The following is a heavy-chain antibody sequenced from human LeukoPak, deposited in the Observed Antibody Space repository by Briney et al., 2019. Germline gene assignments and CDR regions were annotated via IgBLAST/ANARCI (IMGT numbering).Heavy chain of an antibody. CDR1: GFTFSSYW. V-gene: IGHV3-74*01. J-gene: IGHJ3*02. D-gene: IGHD3-22*01. Sequence: PGGSLRLSCAASGFTFSSYWMHWVRQAPGKGLVWVSRINSDGSSTSYADSVKGRFTISRDNAKNTLYLQMNSLRAEDTAVYYCARDSSGYYYHDAFDIWGQGTMVTVSS. CDR3: ARDSSGYYYHDAFDI. CDR2: INSDGSST.